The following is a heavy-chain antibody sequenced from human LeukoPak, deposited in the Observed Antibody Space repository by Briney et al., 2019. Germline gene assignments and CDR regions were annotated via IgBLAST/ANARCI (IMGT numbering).Heavy chain of an antibody. D-gene: IGHD4-17*01. Sequence: ASVKVSCKASGYTFTSYGISWVRQAPGQGLEWMGWISAYNGNTNYAQKLQGRVTMATDTSTSTAYMELRSLRSDDTAVYYCAKDEYGDYDGDNWGQGTLVTVSS. CDR2: ISAYNGNT. J-gene: IGHJ4*02. V-gene: IGHV1-18*01. CDR1: GYTFTSYG. CDR3: AKDEYGDYDGDN.